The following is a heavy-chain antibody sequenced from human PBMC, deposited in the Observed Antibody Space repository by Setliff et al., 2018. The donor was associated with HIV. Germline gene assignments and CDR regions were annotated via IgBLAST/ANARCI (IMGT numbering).Heavy chain of an antibody. Sequence: SETLSLTCTVSGGSIGSTDCYWGWIRQPPGKGLEWIGTIDYSGNTYYNPSLKSRVTISVDTSKNQFSLKLSSVTAADTAVYYCASGGVDFVWGSYSPVPIWGQGTMVTVSS. CDR1: GGSIGSTDCY. J-gene: IGHJ3*02. CDR2: IDYSGNT. CDR3: ASGGVDFVWGSYSPVPI. V-gene: IGHV4-39*07. D-gene: IGHD3-16*01.